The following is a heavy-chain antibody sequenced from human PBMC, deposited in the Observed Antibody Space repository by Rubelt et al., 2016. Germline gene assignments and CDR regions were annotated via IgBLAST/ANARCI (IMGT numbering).Heavy chain of an antibody. Sequence: EVQLLESGGGLVQPGGSLRLSCVASGFSFSNYAMSWVRQAPGKGLEWVSYLSGSGTTIYYADSVKGRFTISRDSAKNSLYLQINSLRAEDTAVYFCAKDRVGSWFSLDYWGQGTLVTVSS. V-gene: IGHV3-48*03. D-gene: IGHD6-13*01. CDR2: LSGSGTTI. CDR1: GFSFSNYA. J-gene: IGHJ4*02. CDR3: AKDRVGSWFSLDY.